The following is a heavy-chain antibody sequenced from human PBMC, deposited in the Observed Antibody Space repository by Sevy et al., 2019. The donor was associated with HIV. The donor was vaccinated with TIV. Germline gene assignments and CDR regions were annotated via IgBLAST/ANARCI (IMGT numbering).Heavy chain of an antibody. V-gene: IGHV1-8*01. CDR3: ARAHSFGDYDYVWGSYRASFNWFDP. CDR2: MNPNSGNT. CDR1: GYTFTSYD. Sequence: ASVKVSCKASGYTFTSYDINWVRQATGQGLEWMGWMNPNSGNTGYAQKFQGRVTMTRNTSISTAYMELSSLRSVDTAVYYCARAHSFGDYDYVWGSYRASFNWFDPWGQGTLVTVSS. J-gene: IGHJ5*02. D-gene: IGHD3-16*02.